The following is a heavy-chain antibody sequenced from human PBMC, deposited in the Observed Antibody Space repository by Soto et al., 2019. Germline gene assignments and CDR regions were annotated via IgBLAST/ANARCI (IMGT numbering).Heavy chain of an antibody. V-gene: IGHV6-1*01. CDR2: TYYRSKWYN. D-gene: IGHD1-1*01. Sequence: PSQTLSLTCAISGDSVSSNSAAWNWIRQSPSRGLEWLGGTYYRSKWYNDYAVSVKSRITINPDTSKNQFSLQLNSVTPEDTAVYDCAREYGGTTWGEYYFDYWGQGTLVTGLL. J-gene: IGHJ4*02. CDR3: AREYGGTTWGEYYFDY. CDR1: GDSVSSNSAA.